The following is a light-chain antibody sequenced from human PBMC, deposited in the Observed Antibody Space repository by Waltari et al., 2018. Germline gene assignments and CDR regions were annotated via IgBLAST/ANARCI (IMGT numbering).Light chain of an antibody. J-gene: IGKJ3*01. Sequence: IVLTQSPGTVSLSPGNRATLSCWASQSVSIYLAWYQQKPGQAPRLLIYHASTRVTGIPDRFSASGSGTDFSLTISRLETEDLAMYYCQQYVRSPSTFGQGTKVDIK. CDR2: HAS. CDR3: QQYVRSPST. CDR1: QSVSIY. V-gene: IGKV3-20*01.